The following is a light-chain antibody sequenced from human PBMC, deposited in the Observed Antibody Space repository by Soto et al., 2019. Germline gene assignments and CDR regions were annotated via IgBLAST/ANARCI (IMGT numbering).Light chain of an antibody. J-gene: IGLJ1*01. V-gene: IGLV3-21*02. CDR1: NIESKS. CDR2: AES. CDR3: QVWDSSSDHPRV. Sequence: SYELTQPPSVSVAPGQTARITCGGNNIESKSVHWYQQRPGQAPVLVVYAESDRPSGIPERFSGSNSGNTATLTISRVEAGDEADYYCQVWDSSSDHPRVFGTGTKLTVL.